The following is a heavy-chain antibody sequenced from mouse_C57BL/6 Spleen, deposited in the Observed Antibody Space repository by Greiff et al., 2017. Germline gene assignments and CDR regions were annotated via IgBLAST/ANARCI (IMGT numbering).Heavy chain of an antibody. CDR2: IYPGDGDT. J-gene: IGHJ2*01. Sequence: QVQLQQSGAELVKPGASVKISCKASGYAFSSYWMNWVKQRPGKGLAWIGQIYPGDGDTNYNGKFKGKATLTADKSSSTAYMQLSSLTSEDSAVYFCARRGYYGSSSTFDYWGQGTTLTVSS. D-gene: IGHD1-1*01. CDR3: ARRGYYGSSSTFDY. V-gene: IGHV1-80*01. CDR1: GYAFSSYW.